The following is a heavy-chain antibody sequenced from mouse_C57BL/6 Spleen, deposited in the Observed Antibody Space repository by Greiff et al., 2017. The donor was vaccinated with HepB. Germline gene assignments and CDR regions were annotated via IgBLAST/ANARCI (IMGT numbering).Heavy chain of an antibody. CDR3: ARSVYYDYDPYYFDY. CDR2: IDPSDSYT. CDR1: GYTFTSYW. J-gene: IGHJ2*01. D-gene: IGHD2-4*01. V-gene: IGHV1-69*01. Sequence: VQLQQPGAELVMPGASVKLSCKASGYTFTSYWMHWVKQRPGQGLEWIGEIDPSDSYTNYNQKFKGKSTLTVDKSSSTAYMQRSSLTSEDSAVYYCARSVYYDYDPYYFDYWGQGTTLTVSS.